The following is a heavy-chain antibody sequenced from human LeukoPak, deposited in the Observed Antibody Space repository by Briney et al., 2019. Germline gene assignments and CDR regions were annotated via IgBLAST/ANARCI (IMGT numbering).Heavy chain of an antibody. CDR2: IRSSSSDI. Sequence: GGSLRLSCAASGFTFSSYSMNWVRQAPGKGLEWVSYIRSSSSDIYYADSVKGRFTISRDNAKNSLYLQMNSLRAEDTAVYYCARGGTYSSGWYFVYWGQGTLVTVSS. V-gene: IGHV3-21*01. J-gene: IGHJ4*02. CDR3: ARGGTYSSGWYFVY. D-gene: IGHD6-19*01. CDR1: GFTFSSYS.